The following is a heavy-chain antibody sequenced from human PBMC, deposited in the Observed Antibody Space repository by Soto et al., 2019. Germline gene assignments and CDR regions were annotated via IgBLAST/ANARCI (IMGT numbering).Heavy chain of an antibody. CDR3: ARSQGSSTSLEIYYYYYYGMDV. J-gene: IGHJ6*02. D-gene: IGHD2-2*01. CDR2: IIPISDTT. Sequence: QLQLVQSGAEVKKPGSSVKVSCKASGGTFSSYAISWVRQAPGQGLEWMGGIIPISDTTNYAQEFQGRVTITSDESTSIAYMELSSLRSEDTAVYYCARSQGSSTSLEIYYYYYYGMDVWGQGTTVTVSS. V-gene: IGHV1-69*01. CDR1: GGTFSSYA.